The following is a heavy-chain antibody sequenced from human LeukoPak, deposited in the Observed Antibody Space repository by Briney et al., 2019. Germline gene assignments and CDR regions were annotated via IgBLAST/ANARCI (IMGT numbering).Heavy chain of an antibody. CDR1: GGSFSGYY. CDR2: INHSGST. Sequence: PSETLSLTCAVYGGSFSGYYWSWIRQPPGKGLEWIGEINHSGSTNYNPSLKSRVTISVDTSKNQFSLKLSSVTAADTAVYYCARRGFGEEDPIDYWGQGTLVTVSS. V-gene: IGHV4-34*01. D-gene: IGHD3-3*01. J-gene: IGHJ4*02. CDR3: ARRGFGEEDPIDY.